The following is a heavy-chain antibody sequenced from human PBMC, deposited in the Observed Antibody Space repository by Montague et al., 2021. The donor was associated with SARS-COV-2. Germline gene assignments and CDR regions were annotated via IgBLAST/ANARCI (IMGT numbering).Heavy chain of an antibody. CDR1: GGSFSGYY. J-gene: IGHJ4*02. CDR3: ARGGGYSYGSLDY. D-gene: IGHD5-18*01. Sequence: SETLSLTCAVYGGSFSGYYWSWIRQPPGKGLEWIGEINHSGSTNXNPSLKSRVTISVDTSKNQFSLKLSPVTAADTAVYYCARGGGYSYGSLDYWGQGALVTVSS. CDR2: INHSGST. V-gene: IGHV4-34*01.